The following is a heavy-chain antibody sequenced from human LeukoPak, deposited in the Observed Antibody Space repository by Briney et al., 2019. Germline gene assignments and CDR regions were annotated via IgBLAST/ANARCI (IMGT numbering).Heavy chain of an antibody. V-gene: IGHV4-59*01. J-gene: IGHJ4*02. Sequence: SETLSLTCTVSGGSISAYSWSWIRQPPGKGLEWIGFIYYSGSTNYNPSLKSRVTISMDTSKTWFSLNLSSVTAADTAVYYCAREDYYGSGSNLDYWGQGTLVTVSS. CDR2: IYYSGST. CDR3: AREDYYGSGSNLDY. CDR1: GGSISAYS. D-gene: IGHD3-10*01.